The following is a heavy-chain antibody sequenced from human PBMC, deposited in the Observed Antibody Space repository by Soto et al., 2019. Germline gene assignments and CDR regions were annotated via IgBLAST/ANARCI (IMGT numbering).Heavy chain of an antibody. J-gene: IGHJ4*02. CDR1: GFTCSSYA. CDR3: ARGAPSCSCPDY. V-gene: IGHV3-30*14. Sequence: GGSLRLSCAASGFTCSSYAMHWVRQAPGKGLEWVAVISYDGGNKYYADSVKGRFTISRDNSKNTLYLQMNSLRAEDTAVYYCARGAPSCSCPDYWGQGTLVTVSS. D-gene: IGHD2-15*01. CDR2: ISYDGGNK.